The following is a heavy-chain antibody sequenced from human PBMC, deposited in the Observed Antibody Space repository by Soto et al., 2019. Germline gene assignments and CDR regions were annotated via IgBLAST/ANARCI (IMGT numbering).Heavy chain of an antibody. V-gene: IGHV4-30-4*01. Sequence: SETLSLTCTVSGGSINNGDYYWSWIRQPPEKGLEWIGYIYYSGSTNYNPSLKSRVTISVDTSKNQFSLKLTSVTAADTAVYYCARDKITGLFDYWGQGTQVTVSS. J-gene: IGHJ4*02. D-gene: IGHD2-8*02. CDR1: GGSINNGDYY. CDR3: ARDKITGLFDY. CDR2: IYYSGST.